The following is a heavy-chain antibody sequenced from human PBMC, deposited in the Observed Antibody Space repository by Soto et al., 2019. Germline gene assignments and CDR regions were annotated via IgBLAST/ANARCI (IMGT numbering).Heavy chain of an antibody. CDR3: ARMVRGSIVLGYYYYYMDV. CDR2: IYYSGST. Sequence: SETLSLTXTVAGGSISSYYWSWIRKPPGKGLEWIGYIYYSGSTNYNPSLKSRVTISVDTSKNQFSLKLSSVPAADTAVYYCARMVRGSIVLGYYYYYMDVWGKGTTVTVSS. V-gene: IGHV4-59*08. CDR1: GGSISSYY. D-gene: IGHD3-10*01. J-gene: IGHJ6*03.